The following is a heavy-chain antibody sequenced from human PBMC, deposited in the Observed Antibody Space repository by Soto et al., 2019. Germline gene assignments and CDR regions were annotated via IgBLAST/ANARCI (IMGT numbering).Heavy chain of an antibody. CDR2: ISYDGSNK. V-gene: IGHV3-30*18. D-gene: IGHD6-19*01. Sequence: QVQLVESGGGVVQPGRSLRLSCAASGFTFSSYGMHWVRQAPGKGLEWVAVISYDGSNKYYADSVKGRFTISRDNSKNXXYLQMNSLRAEDTAVYYCAKDLRIAVVEYYYGMDVWGQGTTVTVSS. J-gene: IGHJ6*02. CDR3: AKDLRIAVVEYYYGMDV. CDR1: GFTFSSYG.